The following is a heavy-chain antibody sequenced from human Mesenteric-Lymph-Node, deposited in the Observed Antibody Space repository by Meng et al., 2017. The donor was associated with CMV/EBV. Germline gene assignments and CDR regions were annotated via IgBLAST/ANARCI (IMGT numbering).Heavy chain of an antibody. Sequence: ASVKVSCKASGYTFSAYYVSCVRQAPGQGLKWMGWITPNAGGRNYAQRFQGRVTMTRDTSISTAYMELRRLRSDDTAMYYCARDRRGSWYPGYYGMDVWGQGTTVTVSS. CDR1: GYTFSAYY. V-gene: IGHV1-2*02. CDR2: ITPNAGGR. J-gene: IGHJ6*02. CDR3: ARDRRGSWYPGYYGMDV. D-gene: IGHD6-13*01.